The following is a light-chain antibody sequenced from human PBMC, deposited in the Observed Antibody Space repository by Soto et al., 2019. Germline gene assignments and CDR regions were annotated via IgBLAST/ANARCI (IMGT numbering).Light chain of an antibody. V-gene: IGLV1-40*01. J-gene: IGLJ2*01. CDR1: SSNIGAGYD. CDR3: QSYDSSLSAYVV. Sequence: QSVLTQSPSVSGAPGQRVTISCTGSSSNIGAGYDVHWYQQLPGTAPKLLIYGNSNRPSGVPDRFSGSKSGTSASLAITGLQAEDEADYSCQSYDSSLSAYVVFGGGTKLTVL. CDR2: GNS.